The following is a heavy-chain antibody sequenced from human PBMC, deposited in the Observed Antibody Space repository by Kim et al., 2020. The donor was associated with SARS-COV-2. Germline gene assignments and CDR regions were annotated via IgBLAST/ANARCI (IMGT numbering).Heavy chain of an antibody. CDR2: VNHRGNT. D-gene: IGHD2-21*02. V-gene: IGHV4-34*01. J-gene: IGHJ2*01. CDR1: GGSFSGYY. CDR3: AGGVVVTAVHSWYFDL. Sequence: SETLSLTCAVYGGSFSGYYWSWIRQPPGGGLEWIGEVNHRGNTNYNPSLKSRVSISVDTSKNQFSLKLSSVTAADTAVYYCAGGVVVTAVHSWYFDLWGR.